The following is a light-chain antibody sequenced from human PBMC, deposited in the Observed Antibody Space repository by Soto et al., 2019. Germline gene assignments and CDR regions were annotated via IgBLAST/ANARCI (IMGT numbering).Light chain of an antibody. CDR2: GVS. V-gene: IGKV3-15*01. J-gene: IGKJ1*01. CDR3: QQYNIWPPWT. Sequence: EIVMMQSPATLSVSPGESVTLSCRASQLFSSNLAWYQHKPGQAPRLLIYGVSTRDTGVPDRFSGSASGTEFTLTISSLQSEDFAVYYCQQYNIWPPWTFGQGTKVDIK. CDR1: QLFSSN.